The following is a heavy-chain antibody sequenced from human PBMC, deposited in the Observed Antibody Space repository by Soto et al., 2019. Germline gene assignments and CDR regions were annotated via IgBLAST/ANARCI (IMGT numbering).Heavy chain of an antibody. CDR3: ASGDYDFWSGYSLSLGY. D-gene: IGHD3-3*01. Sequence: SETLSLTCAVSGGSISSGGYSWSWIRQPPGKGLEWIGYIYHSGSTYYNPSLKSRVTISVDRSKNQFSLKLSSVTAADTAVYYCASGDYDFWSGYSLSLGYWGQGTLVTVSS. CDR2: IYHSGST. J-gene: IGHJ4*02. CDR1: GGSISSGGYS. V-gene: IGHV4-30-2*01.